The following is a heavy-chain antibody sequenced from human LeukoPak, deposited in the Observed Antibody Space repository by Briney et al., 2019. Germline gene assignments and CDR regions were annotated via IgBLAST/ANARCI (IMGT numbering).Heavy chain of an antibody. CDR1: GYTLTELS. J-gene: IGHJ4*02. CDR2: FDPEDGET. CDR3: ATGGPTVVVPDNKFDY. Sequence: ASVKVSCKVSGYTLTELSMHWVRQAPGKGLEWMGGFDPEDGETIYAQKFQGRVTMTEDTSTDTAYMELSSLRSEDTAVYYCATGGPTVVVPDNKFDYWGQGTLVTVSS. D-gene: IGHD2-2*01. V-gene: IGHV1-24*01.